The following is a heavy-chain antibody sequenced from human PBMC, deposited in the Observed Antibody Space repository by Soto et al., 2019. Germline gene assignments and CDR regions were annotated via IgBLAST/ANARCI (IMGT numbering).Heavy chain of an antibody. J-gene: IGHJ4*02. D-gene: IGHD3-22*01. V-gene: IGHV1-46*01. CDR1: GYTFTSYY. CDR2: INPSGGST. CDR3: ARGETYYYGSSGSIGGY. Sequence: ASVKVSCKASGYTFTSYYMHWVRQAPGQGLEWMGIINPSGGSTSYAQKFQGRVTMTRDTSTSTVYMELSSLRSEDTAVYYCARGETYYYGSSGSIGGYWCQGTLATVSS.